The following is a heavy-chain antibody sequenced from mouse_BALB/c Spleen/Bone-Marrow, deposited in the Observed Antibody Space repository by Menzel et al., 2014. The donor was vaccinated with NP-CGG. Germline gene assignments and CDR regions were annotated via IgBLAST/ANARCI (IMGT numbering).Heavy chain of an antibody. CDR2: INPYNGDT. J-gene: IGHJ3*01. CDR1: GYSFTGYF. CDR3: GSYWFAY. V-gene: IGHV1-37*01. Sequence: EVQVVESGPELVKPGASVKISCKASGYSFTGYFMSWVKQSHGKSLEWIGRINPYNGDTFYNQKFKGKATLTVDKSSSTAHMELLSLTSEDSAVYYCGSYWFAYWGQGTLVTVSA.